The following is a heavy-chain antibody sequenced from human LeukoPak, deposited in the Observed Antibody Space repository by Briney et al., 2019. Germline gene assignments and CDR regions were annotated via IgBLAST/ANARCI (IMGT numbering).Heavy chain of an antibody. V-gene: IGHV4-61*08. CDR1: GGSISSGDYY. CDR2: IYYSGST. CDR3: ARTVAPPYYFDY. D-gene: IGHD6-19*01. Sequence: PSETLSLTCTVSGGSISSGDYYWSWIRQPPGKGLEWIGYIYYSGSTNYNPSLKSRVTISVDTSKNQFSLKLSSVTAADTAVYYCARTVAPPYYFDYWGQGTLVTVSS. J-gene: IGHJ4*02.